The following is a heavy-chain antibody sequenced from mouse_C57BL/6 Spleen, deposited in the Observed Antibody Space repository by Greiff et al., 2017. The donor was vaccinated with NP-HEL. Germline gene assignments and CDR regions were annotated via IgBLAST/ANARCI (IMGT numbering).Heavy chain of an antibody. CDR2: ISSGSSTI. Sequence: VQLKESGGGLVKPGGSLKLSCAASGFTFSDYGMHWVRQAPEKGLEWVAYISSGSSTIYYADTVKGRFTISRDNAKNTLFLQMTSLRSEDTAMYYCARQGDDGYAMDYWGQGTSVTVSS. D-gene: IGHD2-3*01. V-gene: IGHV5-17*01. CDR3: ARQGDDGYAMDY. J-gene: IGHJ4*01. CDR1: GFTFSDYG.